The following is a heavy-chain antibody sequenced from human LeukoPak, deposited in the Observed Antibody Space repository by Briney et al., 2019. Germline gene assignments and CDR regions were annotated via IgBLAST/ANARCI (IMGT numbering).Heavy chain of an antibody. CDR2: IYSSGST. CDR1: GGSFSGYS. CDR3: ARLGWLYGSGSMNWFDL. V-gene: IGHV4-34*01. D-gene: IGHD3-10*01. Sequence: SETLSLTCAVYGGSFSGYSWSWIRQPPGKALEWLGCIYSSGSTYYNPSLKSRVTVSIDTSKNQFSLKLSSVTAADTSVYYCARLGWLYGSGSMNWFDLWGQGTLVTVSS. J-gene: IGHJ5*02.